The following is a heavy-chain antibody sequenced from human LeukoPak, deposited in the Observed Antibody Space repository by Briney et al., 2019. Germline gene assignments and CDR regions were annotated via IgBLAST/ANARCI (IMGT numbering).Heavy chain of an antibody. Sequence: PSQTLSLTCTVSGGSISSGGYYCSWIRQPPGKGLEWIGEINHSGSTNYNPSPKSRVTISVDTSKNQFSLKLSSVTAADTAVYYCARYYRYYYYYGMDVWGQGTTVTVSS. V-gene: IGHV4-30-2*01. J-gene: IGHJ6*02. CDR2: INHSGST. D-gene: IGHD3-10*01. CDR3: ARYYRYYYYYGMDV. CDR1: GGSISSGGYY.